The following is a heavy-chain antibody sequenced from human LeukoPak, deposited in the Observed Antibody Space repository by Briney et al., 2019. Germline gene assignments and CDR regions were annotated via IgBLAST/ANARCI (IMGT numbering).Heavy chain of an antibody. Sequence: ASVKVSCKASGYTFTSYGISWVRQAPGQGLEWMGWISAYNANTNYAQKLQGRVTMTTDTSTSTAYMELRSLRSDDTAVYYCARVSLEVYYDSSGFRYYYYGMDVWGQGTTVTVSS. J-gene: IGHJ6*02. V-gene: IGHV1-18*01. CDR1: GYTFTSYG. CDR2: ISAYNANT. CDR3: ARVSLEVYYDSSGFRYYYYGMDV. D-gene: IGHD3-22*01.